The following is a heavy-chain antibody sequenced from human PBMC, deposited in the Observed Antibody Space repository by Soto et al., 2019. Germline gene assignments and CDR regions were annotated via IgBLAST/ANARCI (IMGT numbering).Heavy chain of an antibody. CDR3: ARDYYDSSGYYQRMDV. V-gene: IGHV5-51*01. CDR2: IYPGDSDT. D-gene: IGHD3-22*01. Sequence: PGESLKISCKGSGYSFTSYWIAWVRQMPGKGLEWMGIIYPGDSDTRYSPSFQGQVTIPADKSISTAYLQWSSLKASDTAMYYCARDYYDSSGYYQRMDVWGQGTTVTVSS. CDR1: GYSFTSYW. J-gene: IGHJ6*02.